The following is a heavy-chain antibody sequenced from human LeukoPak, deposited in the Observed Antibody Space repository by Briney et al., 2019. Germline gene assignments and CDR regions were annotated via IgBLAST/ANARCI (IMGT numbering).Heavy chain of an antibody. CDR1: GYTFTSYY. V-gene: IGHV1-46*01. CDR2: INPSGGST. J-gene: IGHJ3*02. CDR3: ARQGLGSGYLGPLHAFDI. D-gene: IGHD3-22*01. Sequence: ASVKVSCKASGYTFTSYYMHWVRQAPGQGLEWMGIINPSGGSTSYAQKFQGRVTMTRDTSTSTVYMELSSLRSEDTAVYYCARQGLGSGYLGPLHAFDIWGQGTMVTVSS.